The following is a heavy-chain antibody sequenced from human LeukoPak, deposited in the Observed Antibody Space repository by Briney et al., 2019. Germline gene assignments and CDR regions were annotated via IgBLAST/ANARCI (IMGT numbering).Heavy chain of an antibody. CDR3: ARGVPMSTYYDSSGYYSDY. Sequence: GASVKVSCKASGYTFTSYGISWVRQAPGQGLEWMGWISAYNGNTNYAQKLQGRVTMTTDTSTSTAYMELRSLRSDDTAVYYCARGVPMSTYYDSSGYYSDYWGQGTPVTVSS. J-gene: IGHJ4*02. CDR2: ISAYNGNT. D-gene: IGHD3-22*01. V-gene: IGHV1-18*01. CDR1: GYTFTSYG.